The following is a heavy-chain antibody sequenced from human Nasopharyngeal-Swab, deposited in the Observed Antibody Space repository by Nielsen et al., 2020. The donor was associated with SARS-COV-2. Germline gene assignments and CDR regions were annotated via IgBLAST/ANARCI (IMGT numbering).Heavy chain of an antibody. J-gene: IGHJ4*02. V-gene: IGHV3-53*01. CDR2: IYRGGST. D-gene: IGHD6-19*01. CDR3: ARDGSYSSDYFDY. Sequence: WIRQPPGKGLEWVSVIYRGGSTYYADSVKGRFTISRDNSKKTLYLQMNSLRAEDTAVYYCARDGSYSSDYFDYWGQGTLVTVSS.